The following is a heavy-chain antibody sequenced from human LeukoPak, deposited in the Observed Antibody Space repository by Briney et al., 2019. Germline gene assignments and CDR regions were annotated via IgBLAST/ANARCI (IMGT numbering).Heavy chain of an antibody. CDR3: AKDNLGEDYSDGLDT. D-gene: IGHD3-16*01. CDR1: GFSVSGKF. V-gene: IGHV3-66*01. J-gene: IGHJ3*02. CDR2: IHDSGST. Sequence: GGSLRLSCAASGFSVSGKFMSWVRQGPGKGLDWVSVIHDSGSTYYAGSVKGRSTISRDNSKNTLFLQMNNVTAEDTAIYYCAKDNLGEDYSDGLDTWGQGAMVTVSS.